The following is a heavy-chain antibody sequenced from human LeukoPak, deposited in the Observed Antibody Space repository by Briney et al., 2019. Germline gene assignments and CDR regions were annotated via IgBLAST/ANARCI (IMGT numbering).Heavy chain of an antibody. V-gene: IGHV3-33*06. Sequence: GGSLRLSCAASGFTISSYGMHWVRQAPGKGLEGVAVIWYDGSNKYYADSVKGRFTISRDNSKNTLYLQMNSLRAEDTAVYYCAKADREYSSSSVDYWGQGTLVTVSS. D-gene: IGHD6-6*01. CDR2: IWYDGSNK. CDR1: GFTISSYG. CDR3: AKADREYSSSSVDY. J-gene: IGHJ4*02.